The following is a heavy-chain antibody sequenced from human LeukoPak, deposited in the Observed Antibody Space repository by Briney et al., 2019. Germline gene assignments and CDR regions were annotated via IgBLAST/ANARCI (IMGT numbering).Heavy chain of an antibody. Sequence: ASVKVSCKASGYTFTSYGISWVRQAPGQGLEWMGWINPNSGGTNYAQKFQGRVTMTRDTSISTAYMELSRLRSDDTAVYYCASDSSGYFHFDYWGQGTLVTVSS. CDR3: ASDSSGYFHFDY. J-gene: IGHJ4*02. D-gene: IGHD3-22*01. V-gene: IGHV1-2*02. CDR2: INPNSGGT. CDR1: GYTFTSYG.